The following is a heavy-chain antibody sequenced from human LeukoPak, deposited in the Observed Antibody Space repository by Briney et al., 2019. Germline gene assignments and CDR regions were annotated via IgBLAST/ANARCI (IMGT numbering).Heavy chain of an antibody. CDR2: ISGSGGST. J-gene: IGHJ4*02. Sequence: PGGSLRLSCAASGFTFSSYAMSWVRQAPGKGLEWVSAISGSGGSTYYADSVKGRFTISRDNSKNTLYLQMNSLRADDTAVYYCAISEIDSVTATFAFDFWGQGTLVTVSS. V-gene: IGHV3-23*01. D-gene: IGHD2-21*02. CDR3: AISEIDSVTATFAFDF. CDR1: GFTFSSYA.